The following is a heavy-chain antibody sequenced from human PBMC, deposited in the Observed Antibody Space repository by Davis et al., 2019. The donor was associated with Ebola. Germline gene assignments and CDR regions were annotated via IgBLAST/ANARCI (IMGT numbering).Heavy chain of an antibody. D-gene: IGHD2-15*01. CDR1: GYTFTGYY. CDR2: INPNSGGT. CDR3: ARGLPDIVVVVAALNLFDY. V-gene: IGHV1-2*06. J-gene: IGHJ4*02. Sequence: ASVKVSCKASGYTFTGYYMHWVRQAPGQGLEWMGRINPNSGGTNYAQKFQGRVTMTRDTSISTAYMELSRLRSDDTAVYYCARGLPDIVVVVAALNLFDYWGQGTLVTVS.